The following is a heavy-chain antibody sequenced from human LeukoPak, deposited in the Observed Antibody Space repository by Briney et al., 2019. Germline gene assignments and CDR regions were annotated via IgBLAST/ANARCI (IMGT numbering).Heavy chain of an antibody. J-gene: IGHJ6*02. CDR1: GGSISSGGYY. CDR2: IYYSGST. Sequence: KSSQTLSLTCTVSGGSISSGGYYWSWIRQHPGKGLEWIGYIYYSGSTYYNPSLKSRVTISVDTSKNQFSLKLSSVTAADTAVYYCARDPVDLRYYGMDVWGQGTTVTVSS. CDR3: ARDPVDLRYYGMDV. V-gene: IGHV4-31*03. D-gene: IGHD2-2*01.